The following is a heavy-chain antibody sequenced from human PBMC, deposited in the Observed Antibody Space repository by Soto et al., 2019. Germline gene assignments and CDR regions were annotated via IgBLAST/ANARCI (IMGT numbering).Heavy chain of an antibody. Sequence: GGSLRLSCAASGFTFSSYAMHWVRQVPGKGLEWVAVISYDGSNKYYAGSVKGRFTISRDNSKNTLYLQMNSLRAEDTAVYYCARDRDDPDTAMVTALVYWGQGTLVTVSS. D-gene: IGHD5-18*01. J-gene: IGHJ4*02. CDR3: ARDRDDPDTAMVTALVY. CDR2: ISYDGSNK. V-gene: IGHV3-30-3*01. CDR1: GFTFSSYA.